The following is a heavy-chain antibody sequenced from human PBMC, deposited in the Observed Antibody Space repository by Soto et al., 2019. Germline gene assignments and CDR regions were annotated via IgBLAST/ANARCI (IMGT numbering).Heavy chain of an antibody. CDR1: GGTLTELS. D-gene: IGHD2-21*02. J-gene: IGHJ4*02. CDR2: FDPEDDEI. V-gene: IGHV1-24*01. CDR3: ATERLGFCDSDNCYRHYFDS. Sequence: GASVKVSCKVSGGTLTELSIHWVRQAPGKGLEWMGRFDPEDDEIVYAQKFQGRVTMTEDTSTDTSYMEVTSLTSEDTAVYYCATERLGFCDSDNCYRHYFDSWGQGTLVTVSS.